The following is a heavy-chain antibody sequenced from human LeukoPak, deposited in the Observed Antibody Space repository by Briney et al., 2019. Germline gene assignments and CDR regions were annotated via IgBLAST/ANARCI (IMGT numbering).Heavy chain of an antibody. CDR2: ISHDGSNK. CDR3: ARGSRRGGIAAAGNWFDP. CDR1: GFTLSSYA. V-gene: IGHV3-30*04. D-gene: IGHD6-13*01. J-gene: IGHJ5*02. Sequence: GGSLRLSCAASGFTLSSYAMHWVRQAPGKGLEWVAVISHDGSNKYYADSVKGRFTISRDNSKNTLYLQMNSLRAEDTAVYYCARGSRRGGIAAAGNWFDPWGQGTLVTVSS.